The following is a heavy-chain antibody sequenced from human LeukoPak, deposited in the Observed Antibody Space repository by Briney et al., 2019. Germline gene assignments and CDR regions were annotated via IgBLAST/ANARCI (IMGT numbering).Heavy chain of an antibody. V-gene: IGHV3-66*01. J-gene: IGHJ2*01. D-gene: IGHD4-11*01. CDR3: ARAVTTGYFDL. Sequence: GGSLRLSCAASGFTVRDNYMSWVRQAPGKGLEWVSLIYSGGNTFYPDSVRGRFTISRDDSKNTLSLQMNSLRAEDTAVYYCARAVTTGYFDLWGRGTLVTVSS. CDR2: IYSGGNT. CDR1: GFTVRDNY.